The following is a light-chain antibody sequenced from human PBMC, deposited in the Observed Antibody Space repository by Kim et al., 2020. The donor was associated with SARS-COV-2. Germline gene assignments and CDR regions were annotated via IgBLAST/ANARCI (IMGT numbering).Light chain of an antibody. J-gene: IGKJ2*01. Sequence: EIVLTQSPATLSLSPGERATISCRASQSVRSYLNWYQQKPGQAPRLLIYDASNRATGIPARFSGSGSGTDFTLTISSLEPEDFAVYYCQQRSNWPYTFGQGTKLEI. CDR2: DAS. V-gene: IGKV3-11*01. CDR3: QQRSNWPYT. CDR1: QSVRSY.